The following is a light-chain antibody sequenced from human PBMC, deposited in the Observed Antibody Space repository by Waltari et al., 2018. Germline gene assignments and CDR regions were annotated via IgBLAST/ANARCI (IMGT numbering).Light chain of an antibody. V-gene: IGLV1-40*01. CDR2: AFS. J-gene: IGLJ3*02. CDR1: RSNIGAGYD. CDR3: QSYDSSLSAV. Sequence: QSVLTQPPSVSGAPGHSVTISCTGSRSNIGAGYDVHWYQQLPEAAPTLLIYAFSNRPSGVPDRFYGSKSGTSASLAINGLQAEDEAVYYCQSYDSSLSAVFGGGTKVTVL.